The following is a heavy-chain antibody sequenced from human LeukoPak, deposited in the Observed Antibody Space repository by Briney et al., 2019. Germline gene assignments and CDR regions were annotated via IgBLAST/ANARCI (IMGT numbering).Heavy chain of an antibody. CDR2: IIPIFGTA. Sequence: SVKVSCKASGGTFSSYAITWVRQAPGQGLEWMGGIIPIFGTANYAQKFQGRVTITTDESTSSAYMELSSLRSEDTAVYYCARRSGLDDFWSGPYYYMDVWGKGTTVTVSS. CDR3: ARRSGLDDFWSGPYYYMDV. V-gene: IGHV1-69*05. D-gene: IGHD3-3*01. CDR1: GGTFSSYA. J-gene: IGHJ6*03.